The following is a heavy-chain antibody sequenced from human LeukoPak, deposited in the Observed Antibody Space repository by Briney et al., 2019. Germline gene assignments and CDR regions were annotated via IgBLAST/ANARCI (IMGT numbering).Heavy chain of an antibody. D-gene: IGHD1/OR15-1a*01. CDR2: IYYSGST. CDR3: ARFDGVTTAQPYFDY. J-gene: IGHJ4*02. CDR1: GGSISSYY. V-gene: IGHV4-59*12. Sequence: SETLSLTCTVSGGSISSYYWSWIRQPPGKGLEWIGYIYYSGSTNYNPSLKSRVTISVDTSKNQFSLKLSSVTAADTAVYYCARFDGVTTAQPYFDYWGQGTLVTVSS.